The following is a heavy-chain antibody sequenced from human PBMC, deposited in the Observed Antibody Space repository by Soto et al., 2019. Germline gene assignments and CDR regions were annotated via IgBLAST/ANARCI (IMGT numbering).Heavy chain of an antibody. J-gene: IGHJ4*02. Sequence: EVQLLESGGDLAQPGGSLRLSCTAYGFTFRSYAMSCVRQAPGKGLEWVSGISGGGDKTYNADSVKGRFTISRDNSKNGLFLQMNSLRVDDTAVYFCARDLVKSGWYLWGQGTLVTVSS. CDR3: ARDLVKSGWYL. D-gene: IGHD6-19*01. CDR2: ISGGGDKT. CDR1: GFTFRSYA. V-gene: IGHV3-23*01.